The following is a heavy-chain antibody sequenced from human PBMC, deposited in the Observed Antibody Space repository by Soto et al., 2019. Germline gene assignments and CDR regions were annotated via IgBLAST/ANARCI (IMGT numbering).Heavy chain of an antibody. J-gene: IGHJ3*02. CDR3: ASRFGTIGTINDSFDI. Sequence: PGESLKISCKGSGYSFTSYWISWVRQMPGKGLEWMGRIDPSDSYTNYSPSFQGHVTISADKSISTAYLQWSSLKASDTAMYYCASRFGTIGTINDSFDIWGQGTMLTVS. D-gene: IGHD1-1*01. CDR2: IDPSDSYT. CDR1: GYSFTSYW. V-gene: IGHV5-10-1*01.